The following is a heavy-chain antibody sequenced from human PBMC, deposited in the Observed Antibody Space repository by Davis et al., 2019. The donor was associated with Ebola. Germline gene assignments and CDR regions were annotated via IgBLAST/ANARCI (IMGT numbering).Heavy chain of an antibody. D-gene: IGHD6-6*01. CDR2: INHSGST. CDR1: GGSFTGFS. V-gene: IGHV4-34*01. CDR3: ARGRGYSSSGGKFDP. Sequence: SETLSLTCAVYGGSFTGFSWSWMRQTPGKGLEWIGEINHSGSTNYNPSLKSRVTISVDTSKNQFSLKLSSVTAADTAVYYCARGRGYSSSGGKFDPWGQGTLVTVSS. J-gene: IGHJ5*02.